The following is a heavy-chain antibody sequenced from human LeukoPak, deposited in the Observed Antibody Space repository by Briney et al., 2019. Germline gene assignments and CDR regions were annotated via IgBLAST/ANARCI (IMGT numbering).Heavy chain of an antibody. CDR1: GYSISNDYY. Sequence: SETLSLTCTVSGYSISNDYYWGWIRQPPGKGLEWIGSIYHSGSTYYNPSLKSRVTISVDTSKNQFSLKLSSVTAADTAVYYCARCFSTPRYYYGSGSYYPYNWFDPWGQGTLVTVSS. D-gene: IGHD3-10*01. V-gene: IGHV4-38-2*02. J-gene: IGHJ5*02. CDR3: ARCFSTPRYYYGSGSYYPYNWFDP. CDR2: IYHSGST.